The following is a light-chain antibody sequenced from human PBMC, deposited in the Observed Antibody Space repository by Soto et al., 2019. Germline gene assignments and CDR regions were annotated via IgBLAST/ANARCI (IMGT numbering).Light chain of an antibody. Sequence: QSALTQPASVSGSPGQSITISCTGTSSDVGGYNYVSWYQQHPGKAPKLMIYDVSNRPSGVSNRFSGSKSGNTASLTIYGLQAEDEADYYGSSYTSSSTLYVFGTGTKLTVL. J-gene: IGLJ1*01. CDR3: SSYTSSSTLYV. V-gene: IGLV2-14*01. CDR2: DVS. CDR1: SSDVGGYNY.